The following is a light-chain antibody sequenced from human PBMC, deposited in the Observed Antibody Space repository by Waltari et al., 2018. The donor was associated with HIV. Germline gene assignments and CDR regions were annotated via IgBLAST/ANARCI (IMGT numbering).Light chain of an antibody. Sequence: IVMPQSPYSLAVSLGERATITCKSSQRFLDTSNNKNYVAWYQQKPGQPPKLLIYWASTRLSGVPDRVSGSGYGTDFTRTISSLQAEDVAVYIWQKVYGPPHFGQGTKLEIK. V-gene: IGKV4-1*01. J-gene: IGKJ2*01. CDR1: QRFLDTSNNKNY. CDR3: QKVYGPPH. CDR2: WAS.